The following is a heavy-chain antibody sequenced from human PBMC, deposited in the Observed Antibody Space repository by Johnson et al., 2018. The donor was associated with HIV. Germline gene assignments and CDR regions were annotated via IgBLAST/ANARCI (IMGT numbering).Heavy chain of an antibody. Sequence: VPLVESRGGFVQPGGSLRLSCAASGFTFNNYGMHWVRQSPGKGLEWVAFIRFDETIKYYGDSVKGRFTISRDNSKNTLYLQMNSLRVEDTAVYYCARDHMGPVNRRVQWLVPRGFDFWGQGTMVTVAS. CDR2: IRFDETIK. D-gene: IGHD6-19*01. CDR1: GFTFNNYG. V-gene: IGHV3-30*02. CDR3: ARDHMGPVNRRVQWLVPRGFDF. J-gene: IGHJ3*01.